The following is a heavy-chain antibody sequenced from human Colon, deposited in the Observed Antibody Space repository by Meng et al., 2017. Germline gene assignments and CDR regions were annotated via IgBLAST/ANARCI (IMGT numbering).Heavy chain of an antibody. CDR2: IYHSGST. CDR1: GYSIRSSNW. J-gene: IGHJ4*02. CDR3: GRVIYASGNMAHLDY. V-gene: IGHV4-4*02. D-gene: IGHD3-10*01. Sequence: ARGLWQPSGTLALPSAVSGYSIRSSNWWSWVRQPPGRGLEWIGEIYHSGSTNYNPSLKNRVTMTVDKSKNEFSLTLSSVTAADTAFYYCGRVIYASGNMAHLDYWGQGTLVTVSS.